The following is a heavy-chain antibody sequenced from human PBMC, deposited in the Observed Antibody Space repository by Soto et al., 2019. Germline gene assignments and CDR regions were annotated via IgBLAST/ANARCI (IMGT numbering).Heavy chain of an antibody. CDR3: ATQCRGVTCHWFVP. CDR1: GGSVSGYH. CDR2: VNNNGNT. D-gene: IGHD2-15*01. J-gene: IGHJ5*02. Sequence: SETLSLTCNVSGGSVSGYHWSWVRQPPGKVLEWIGYVNNNGNTNYNPSLESRVTISVDTSRNQISLYLTSVTAADTAVYYCATQCRGVTCHWFVPWGQGTLFTVPS. V-gene: IGHV4-59*08.